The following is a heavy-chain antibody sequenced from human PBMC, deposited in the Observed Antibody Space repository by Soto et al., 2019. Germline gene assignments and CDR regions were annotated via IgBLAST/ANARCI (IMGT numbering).Heavy chain of an antibody. CDR1: GGSVNSGGHY. D-gene: IGHD3-22*01. J-gene: IGHJ4*02. Sequence: QLQLQESGPGLVKPSETLSLTCIVSGGSVNSGGHYWSWIRQPPGKGLEWIGYIYNRGSANYNPSLNSRVTMSLDTSKNQFSLRLTSVTAADTAVYYCARDRDYYYEVGGYPVFNDWGQGTLVTVSS. V-gene: IGHV4-61*08. CDR2: IYNRGSA. CDR3: ARDRDYYYEVGGYPVFND.